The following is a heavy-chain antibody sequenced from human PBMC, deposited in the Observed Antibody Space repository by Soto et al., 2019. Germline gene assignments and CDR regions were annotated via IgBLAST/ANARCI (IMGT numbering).Heavy chain of an antibody. CDR1: GGSISSSSYY. Sequence: QLQLQESGPGLVKPSETLSLTCTVSGGSISSSSYYWGWIRQPPGKGLGWIGSIYYSGSTYYNPSLKSRVTISVDTSKNQFSLKLSSVTAADTAVYYCARQEQTMVGRAGAPVDYWGQGTLVTVSS. J-gene: IGHJ4*02. D-gene: IGHD2-15*01. CDR3: ARQEQTMVGRAGAPVDY. CDR2: IYYSGST. V-gene: IGHV4-39*01.